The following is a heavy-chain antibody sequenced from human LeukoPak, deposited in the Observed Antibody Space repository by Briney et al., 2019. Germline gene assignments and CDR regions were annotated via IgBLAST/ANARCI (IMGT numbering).Heavy chain of an antibody. CDR3: AREHYYDSSGYYYHDAFDI. D-gene: IGHD3-22*01. V-gene: IGHV3-48*03. J-gene: IGHJ3*02. CDR1: GFTFSSSE. CDR2: ITSSGSSI. Sequence: GGSLRLSCAAPGFTFSSSEMNWVRQAPGKGLEWVSYITSSGSSIYYADSVKGRFTISRDNAKNSLYLQMNSLRAEDTAVYYCAREHYYDSSGYYYHDAFDIWGQGTMVTVSS.